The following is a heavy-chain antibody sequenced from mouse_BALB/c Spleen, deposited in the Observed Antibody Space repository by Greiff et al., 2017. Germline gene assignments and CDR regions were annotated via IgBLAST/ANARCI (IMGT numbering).Heavy chain of an antibody. D-gene: IGHD2-1*01. CDR1: GYSFTSYW. CDR3: TRIYYGNYFYAMDY. V-gene: IGHV1-5*01. J-gene: IGHJ4*01. Sequence: VQLQQSGTVLARPGASVKMSCKASGYSFTSYWMHWVKQRPGQGLEWIGAIYPGNSDTGYNQKFKGKAKLTAVTSASTAYMELSSLTNEDSAVYYCTRIYYGNYFYAMDYWGQGTSVTVSS. CDR2: IYPGNSDT.